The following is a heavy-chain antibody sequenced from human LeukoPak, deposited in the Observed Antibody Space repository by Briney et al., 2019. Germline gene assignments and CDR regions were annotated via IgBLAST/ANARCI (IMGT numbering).Heavy chain of an antibody. Sequence: ASVKVSCEASGYTITDYYIHWVRQAPGQGLEWMGWINPNSGGTNCAQKFQGRVTMTSDTSISTAYMELSRLRSDDTALYYCTRGSYYDSSGYSGVRLFDYWGQGTPVTVPS. D-gene: IGHD3-22*01. V-gene: IGHV1-2*02. J-gene: IGHJ4*02. CDR3: TRGSYYDSSGYSGVRLFDY. CDR1: GYTITDYY. CDR2: INPNSGGT.